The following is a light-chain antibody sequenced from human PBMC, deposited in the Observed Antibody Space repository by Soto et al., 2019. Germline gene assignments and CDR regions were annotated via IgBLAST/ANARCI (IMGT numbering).Light chain of an antibody. V-gene: IGLV2-14*01. CDR3: SSYTSSNNVL. CDR1: SSDVGGYHY. CDR2: EVS. J-gene: IGLJ2*01. Sequence: QSALTQPASVSGSPGQSITMSCIGTSSDVGGYHYVCWYQQYPGKAPRLMIYEVSHRPSGVSNRFSGSKSGNTASLTVSGLQAEDEATYYCSSYTSSNNVLFGGGTKLTVL.